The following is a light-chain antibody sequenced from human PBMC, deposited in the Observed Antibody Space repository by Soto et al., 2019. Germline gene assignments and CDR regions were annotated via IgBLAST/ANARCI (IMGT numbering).Light chain of an antibody. CDR1: QTINNN. V-gene: IGKV3-15*01. J-gene: IGKJ1*01. CDR2: GAS. CDR3: QQYSKWPRT. Sequence: LVMTQSPATLSVSLGERVTLSCRASQTINNNLAWYQQKPGQAPRLLIYGASTRATGVPGRFSGSGSGTDFTLTISSLQSEDFVVYYCQQYSKWPRTFGQGTKVEIK.